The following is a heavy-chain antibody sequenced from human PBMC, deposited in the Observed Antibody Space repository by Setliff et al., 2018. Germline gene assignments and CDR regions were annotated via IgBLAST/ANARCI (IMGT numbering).Heavy chain of an antibody. CDR2: INRRGST. J-gene: IGHJ4*02. Sequence: SETLSLTCTVSGGSVNSGYDNWNWLRQPAGKGLEWIGHINRRGSTNFSPSLKSRVTISLDTSKNQFSLKLSSVTAADTAFYYCARHPDGRIVPFDYWGQGILVTVSS. CDR3: ARHPDGRIVPFDY. CDR1: GGSVNSGYDN. D-gene: IGHD1-26*01. V-gene: IGHV4-61*09.